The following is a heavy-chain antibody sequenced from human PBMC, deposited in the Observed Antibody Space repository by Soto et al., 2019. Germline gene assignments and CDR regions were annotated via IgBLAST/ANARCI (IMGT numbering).Heavy chain of an antibody. Sequence: GGSLRLSCAASGFTFSSYGIHWVRQAPGKGLEWVAVIWYDGSNKYYADSVKGRFTISRDNSKNTLYLQMNSLRAEDTAVYYCARDPMDIVVVPAALSFDYWGQGTLVTV. CDR3: ARDPMDIVVVPAALSFDY. V-gene: IGHV3-33*01. CDR2: IWYDGSNK. D-gene: IGHD2-2*03. J-gene: IGHJ4*02. CDR1: GFTFSSYG.